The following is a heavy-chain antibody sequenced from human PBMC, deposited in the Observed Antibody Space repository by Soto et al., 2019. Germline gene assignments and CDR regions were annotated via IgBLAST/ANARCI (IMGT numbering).Heavy chain of an antibody. Sequence: QVQLVESGGGVVQPGRSLRLSCAASGFTFSSYGMHWVRQAPGKGLEWVAVIWYDGSNKYYADSVKGRFTISRDNSKNTLYLKMNSLRAEDTAVYYCARGAIAAAGINDYWGQGTLVTVSS. CDR3: ARGAIAAAGINDY. CDR2: IWYDGSNK. J-gene: IGHJ4*02. V-gene: IGHV3-33*01. D-gene: IGHD6-13*01. CDR1: GFTFSSYG.